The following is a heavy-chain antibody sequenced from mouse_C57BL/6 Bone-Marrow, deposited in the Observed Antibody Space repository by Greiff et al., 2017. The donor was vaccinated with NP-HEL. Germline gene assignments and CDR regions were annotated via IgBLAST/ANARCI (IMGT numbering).Heavy chain of an antibody. CDR1: GYTFTSYW. V-gene: IGHV1-64*01. CDR2: IHPNSGST. D-gene: IGHD2-3*01. J-gene: IGHJ3*01. Sequence: QVQLQQSGAELVKPGASVKLSCKASGYTFTSYWMHWVKQRPGQGLEWIGMIHPNSGSTNYTEKFTSKDTLTVDKSSSTAYIQLSSLTSEDSAVYYCARWDDGYSFAYWGQGTLVTVSA. CDR3: ARWDDGYSFAY.